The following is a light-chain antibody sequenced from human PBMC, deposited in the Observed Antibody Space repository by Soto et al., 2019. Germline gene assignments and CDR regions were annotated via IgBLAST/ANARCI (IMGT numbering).Light chain of an antibody. J-gene: IGKJ4*01. Sequence: EIELTQSPGTLSLSPGERATLSCRASQSVSSSYLAWYQQKPGQAPRLLMFGASSRATGIPDRFSGSGSGTDFTLTISRLEPEDFAVYYCQQYASAPLAFGGGTRVDVK. V-gene: IGKV3-20*01. CDR1: QSVSSSY. CDR3: QQYASAPLA. CDR2: GAS.